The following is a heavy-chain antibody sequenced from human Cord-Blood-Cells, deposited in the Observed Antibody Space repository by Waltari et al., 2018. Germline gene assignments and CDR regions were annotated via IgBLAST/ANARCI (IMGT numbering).Heavy chain of an antibody. D-gene: IGHD6-13*01. V-gene: IGHV4-31*03. CDR2: SYYRRSS. CDR1: GGSISSGGYY. J-gene: IGHJ4*02. Sequence: QVQLQESGPGLVKPSQTLSLTCTVSGGSISSGGYYWSCIRQHPGKGLEWSGYSYYRRSSDDNPALQSRGTISVDTSKNQCALKLSSVTAADTAVYYCASGRYESSSWYNDLNYFDDWGQGTLVTVSS. CDR3: ASGRYESSSWYNDLNYFDD.